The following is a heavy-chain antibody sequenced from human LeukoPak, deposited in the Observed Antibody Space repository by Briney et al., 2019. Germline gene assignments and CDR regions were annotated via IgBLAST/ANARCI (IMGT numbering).Heavy chain of an antibody. CDR3: ARGRSWGIIDY. J-gene: IGHJ4*02. Sequence: TSSEALSLTCTVSGGSISSYYWSWIRQPPGKGLEWIGYIYYSGSTNYNPSLKSRVTISVDTSKNQFSLKLSSVTAADTAVYYCARGRSWGIIDYWGQGTLVTVSS. CDR2: IYYSGST. D-gene: IGHD3-10*01. V-gene: IGHV4-59*01. CDR1: GGSISSYY.